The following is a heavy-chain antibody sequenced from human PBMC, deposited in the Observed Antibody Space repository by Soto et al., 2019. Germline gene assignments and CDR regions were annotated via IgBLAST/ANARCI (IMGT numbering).Heavy chain of an antibody. D-gene: IGHD3-22*01. V-gene: IGHV3-33*01. Sequence: PGGSLRLSCAASGFTFSSYGMHWVRQAPGKGLEWVAVIWYDGSNKYYADSVKGRFTISRDNSKNTLYLQMNSLRAEDTAAYYCARGYDSTLYFDYWGQGTLVTVSS. CDR3: ARGYDSTLYFDY. J-gene: IGHJ4*02. CDR2: IWYDGSNK. CDR1: GFTFSSYG.